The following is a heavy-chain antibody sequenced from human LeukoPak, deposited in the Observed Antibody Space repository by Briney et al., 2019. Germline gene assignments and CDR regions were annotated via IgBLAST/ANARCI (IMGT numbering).Heavy chain of an antibody. CDR1: GYTFSNYG. D-gene: IGHD5-12*01. J-gene: IGHJ4*02. CDR2: IPTDNGNT. Sequence: ASVKVSCKASGYTFSNYGITWVRQAPGQGLEWMGWIPTDNGNTNYAQNLQGRVTMTTDTSTSTAYMELRSLRSDDTAVYYCARGRGSTSHYWGQGTLVTVSS. CDR3: ARGRGSTSHY. V-gene: IGHV1-18*01.